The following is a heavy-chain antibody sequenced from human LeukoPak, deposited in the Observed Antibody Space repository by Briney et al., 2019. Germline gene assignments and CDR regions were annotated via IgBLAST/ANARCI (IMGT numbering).Heavy chain of an antibody. D-gene: IGHD5-24*01. CDR1: GGTFSSYA. CDR2: MNPDSANT. CDR3: GRGGEMATINY. J-gene: IGHJ4*02. V-gene: IGHV1-8*02. Sequence: ASVKVSCKASGGTFSSYAINWVRQATGQGLEWMGWMNPDSANTGFAQKFQGRLTLTRNTSTRAAYMELSSLTSEDTAVYYCGRGGEMATINYWGQGTLVTVSS.